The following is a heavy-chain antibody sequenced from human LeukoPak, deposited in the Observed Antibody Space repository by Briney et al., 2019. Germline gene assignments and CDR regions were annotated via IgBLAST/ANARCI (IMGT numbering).Heavy chain of an antibody. CDR2: INHSGST. J-gene: IGHJ5*02. D-gene: IGHD5-18*01. Sequence: PSETLPLTCTVSGGSISSYYWSWIRQPPGKGLEWIGEINHSGSTNYNPSLKSRVTISVDTSKNQFSLKLSSVTAADTAVYYCARGQGKATRGYSYGYVGWFDPWGQGTLVTVSS. V-gene: IGHV4-34*01. CDR3: ARGQGKATRGYSYGYVGWFDP. CDR1: GGSISSYY.